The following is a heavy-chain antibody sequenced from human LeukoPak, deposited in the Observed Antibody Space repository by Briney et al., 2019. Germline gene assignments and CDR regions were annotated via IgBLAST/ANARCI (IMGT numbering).Heavy chain of an antibody. CDR1: GFTFGDWA. V-gene: IGHV3-49*04. J-gene: IGHJ4*02. CDR2: IRSKAYGGTT. D-gene: IGHD2-15*01. Sequence: GGSLRLSCTASGFTFGDWAMGWVRQAPGKGLEWVGFIRSKAYGGTTEYAASVKGGFTISRDDSKSIAYLQMHSLKTEDTAVYYCATLIAQGYYFNYWGQGTLVTVSS. CDR3: ATLIAQGYYFNY.